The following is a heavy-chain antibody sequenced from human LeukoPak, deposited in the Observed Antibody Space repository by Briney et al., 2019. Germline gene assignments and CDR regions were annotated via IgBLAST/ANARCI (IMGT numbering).Heavy chain of an antibody. CDR1: GGSFSGYY. J-gene: IGHJ4*02. CDR2: INHSGST. V-gene: IGHV4-34*01. D-gene: IGHD2-2*01. CDR3: ALSARDIVVVPAA. Sequence: SETLSLTCAVYGGSFSGYYWSWIRQPPGKGLEWIGEINHSGSTNYNPSLKSRVTRSVDTSKNQFSLQLSSVTAAETAVYYCALSARDIVVVPAAWGQGTVVTVSS.